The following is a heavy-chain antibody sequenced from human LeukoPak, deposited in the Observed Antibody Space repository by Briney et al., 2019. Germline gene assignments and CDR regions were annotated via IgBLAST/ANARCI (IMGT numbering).Heavy chain of an antibody. CDR2: ISSSGSTI. J-gene: IGHJ4*02. CDR1: GFTFSSYE. Sequence: GGSLRLSCAASGFTFSSYEMNWVRQAPGKGPEWVSYISSSGSTIYYADSVKGRFTISRANAKNSLYLQMNSLRAEDTAVYYCAVGVVITHFDYWGQGTLVTVSS. CDR3: AVGVVITHFDY. D-gene: IGHD3-3*01. V-gene: IGHV3-48*03.